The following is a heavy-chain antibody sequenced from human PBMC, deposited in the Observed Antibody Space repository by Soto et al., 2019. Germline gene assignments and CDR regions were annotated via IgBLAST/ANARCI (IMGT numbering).Heavy chain of an antibody. CDR1: GYTFTSYY. Sequence: ASVKVSCKASGYTFTSYYIHWVRQAPGQGLEWMGMINPSGGSTSYAQKFQDRVTMTRDTSTSTVYMELSSLRSEDAAVYYCARVVSDYYGMDVWGQGTTVTVSS. V-gene: IGHV1-46*01. CDR2: INPSGGST. D-gene: IGHD6-25*01. J-gene: IGHJ6*02. CDR3: ARVVSDYYGMDV.